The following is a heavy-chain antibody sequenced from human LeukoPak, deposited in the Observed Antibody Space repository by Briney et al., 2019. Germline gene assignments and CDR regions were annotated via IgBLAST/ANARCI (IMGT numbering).Heavy chain of an antibody. CDR1: GGSISSYY. CDR3: ARQDSSGWLFDH. Sequence: SETLSLACTVSGGSISSYYWSWIRQPPGKGLEWIGYIYYSGYTNYNPSLKSRVTISLETSKNQFSLRLTSVTAADTAVYYCARQDSSGWLFDHWGQGTLVTVSS. V-gene: IGHV4-59*01. J-gene: IGHJ4*02. D-gene: IGHD6-19*01. CDR2: IYYSGYT.